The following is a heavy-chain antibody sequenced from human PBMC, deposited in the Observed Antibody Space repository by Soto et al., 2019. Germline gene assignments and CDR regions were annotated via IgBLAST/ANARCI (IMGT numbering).Heavy chain of an antibody. V-gene: IGHV3-33*01. Sequence: QVQLVESGGGVVQPGRSLRLSCAASGFTFSSYGMHWVRQAPGKGLEWVAVIWYDGSNKYYADSVKGRFTISRDNSKNTLYLQMNSLRAEDTAVYYCAAGGDGSSWLGWFDPWGQGTLVTVSS. CDR2: IWYDGSNK. D-gene: IGHD6-6*01. CDR3: AAGGDGSSWLGWFDP. CDR1: GFTFSSYG. J-gene: IGHJ5*02.